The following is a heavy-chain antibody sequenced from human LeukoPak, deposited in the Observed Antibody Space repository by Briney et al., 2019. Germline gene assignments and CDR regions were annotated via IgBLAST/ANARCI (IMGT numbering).Heavy chain of an antibody. J-gene: IGHJ5*02. CDR1: GGSFSGYY. CDR2: INHSGST. CDR3: ARALRYFDWLSWFDP. D-gene: IGHD3-9*01. Sequence: SETLSLTCAVYGGSFSGYYWSWIRQPPGKGLEWIGEINHSGSTNYNPSFKSRVTISVDTSKNQFSLKLSSVTAADTAVYYCARALRYFDWLSWFDPWGQGTLVTVSS. V-gene: IGHV4-34*01.